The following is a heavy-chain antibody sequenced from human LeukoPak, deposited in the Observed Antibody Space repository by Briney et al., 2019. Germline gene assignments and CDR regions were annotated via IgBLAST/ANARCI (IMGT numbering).Heavy chain of an antibody. CDR3: ARLRAAAGNKAFDT. J-gene: IGHJ3*02. Sequence: SETLSLTCTVSGGSISSGSQYWGWIRQPPGKGLEWIGNIFYSGNTFYDPSLKSRLTISVDTSKNQFSLRLSSLTAADAAVYFCARLRAAAGNKAFDTWGPGTMVTVSS. V-gene: IGHV4-39*07. CDR1: GGSISSGSQY. CDR2: IFYSGNT. D-gene: IGHD6-13*01.